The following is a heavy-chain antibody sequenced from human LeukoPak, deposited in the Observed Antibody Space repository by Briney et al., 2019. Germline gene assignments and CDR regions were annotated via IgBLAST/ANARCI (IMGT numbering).Heavy chain of an antibody. Sequence: KPSETLSLTCTVSGGSISSYYWSWIRQPPGKGLGWIGYIYYSGSTNYNPSLKSRVTISVDTSKNQFSLKLSSVTAADTAVYYCARGPRSDGAFDIWGQGTMVTVSS. CDR2: IYYSGST. J-gene: IGHJ3*02. D-gene: IGHD3-16*01. CDR1: GGSISSYY. CDR3: ARGPRSDGAFDI. V-gene: IGHV4-59*01.